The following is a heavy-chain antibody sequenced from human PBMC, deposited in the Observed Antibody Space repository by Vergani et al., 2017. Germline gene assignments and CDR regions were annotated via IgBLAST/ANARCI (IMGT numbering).Heavy chain of an antibody. J-gene: IGHJ4*02. V-gene: IGHV4-39*01. Sequence: QLQLQESGPGLVKPSETLSLTCTVSGGSISSSSYYWGWIRQPPGKGLEWIGSIYCSGSTYYNPSLKSRVTISVDTSKNQFSLKLSSVTAADTAVYYCARHSGTTSYFDYWGQGTLVTVSS. CDR1: GGSISSSSYY. CDR2: IYCSGST. D-gene: IGHD1-7*01. CDR3: ARHSGTTSYFDY.